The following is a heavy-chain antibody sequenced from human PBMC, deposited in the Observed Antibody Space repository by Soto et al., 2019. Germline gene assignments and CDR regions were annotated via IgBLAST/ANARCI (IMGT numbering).Heavy chain of an antibody. V-gene: IGHV4-30-4*01. CDR1: GGSFRSDAYY. CDR2: VYYSGRT. J-gene: IGHJ4*02. CDR3: ARDRAKSPDYFDY. Sequence: SETLSLTCTVSGGSFRSDAYYWSWIRQPPGKGLEWIGCVYYSGRTYYNPSLESRITISMDTFKDQFSLKLSSVNAADTAVYYCARDRAKSPDYFDYWGQGPLVTVSS.